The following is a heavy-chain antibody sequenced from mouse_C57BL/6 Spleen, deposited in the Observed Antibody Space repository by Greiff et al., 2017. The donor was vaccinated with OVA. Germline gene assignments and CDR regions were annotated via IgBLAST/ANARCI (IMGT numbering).Heavy chain of an antibody. CDR3: ATKGDYGSSSWDFDV. V-gene: IGHV2-2*01. Sequence: QVQLKQSGPGLVQPSQSLSITCTVSGFSLTSYGVHWVRQSPGKGLEWLGVIWSGGSTDYNAAFISRPSISKDNSKSQVFFKMNSLQADDTAIYYCATKGDYGSSSWDFDVWGTGTTVTVSS. CDR1: GFSLTSYG. CDR2: IWSGGST. D-gene: IGHD1-1*01. J-gene: IGHJ1*03.